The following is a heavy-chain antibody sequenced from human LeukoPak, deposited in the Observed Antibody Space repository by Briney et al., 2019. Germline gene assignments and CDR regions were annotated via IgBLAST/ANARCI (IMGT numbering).Heavy chain of an antibody. J-gene: IGHJ4*02. V-gene: IGHV1-46*01. CDR3: ARPPAEGYYFDY. CDR1: GYTFTSYY. D-gene: IGHD3-22*01. Sequence: ASVKVSCKASGYTFTSYYMHGVRQAPGQGLEWMGIINPSGGSTSYAQKSQGRVTMTRDMSTSTVYMELSSLRSEDTAVYYCARPPAEGYYFDYWGQGTLVTVSS. CDR2: INPSGGST.